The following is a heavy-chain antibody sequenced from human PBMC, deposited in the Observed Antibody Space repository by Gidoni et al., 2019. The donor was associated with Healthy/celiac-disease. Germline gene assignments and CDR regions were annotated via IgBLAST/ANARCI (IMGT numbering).Heavy chain of an antibody. CDR1: GGSISSGGYS. D-gene: IGHD3-3*01. CDR2: IYHSGST. Sequence: QLQLQESGSGLVKPSQTLSLTCAVSGGSISSGGYSWSWIRQPPGKGLEWIGYIYHSGSTYYNPSLKSRVTISVDRSKNQFSLKLSSVTAADTAVYYCARDQRERFLSGYYYMDVWGKGTTVTVSS. J-gene: IGHJ6*03. CDR3: ARDQRERFLSGYYYMDV. V-gene: IGHV4-30-2*01.